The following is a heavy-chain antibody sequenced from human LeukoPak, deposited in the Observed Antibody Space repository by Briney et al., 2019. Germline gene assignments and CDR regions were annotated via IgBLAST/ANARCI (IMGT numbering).Heavy chain of an antibody. CDR3: ARGVLRGLDYFYMDV. Sequence: GGSLRLSCAAAGFTFSNYWMHWVRQAPGKGLVWVSRIKSDGRTNYADSVKGRFTISRDSSKNTLFLQMKSLRADDTAVYYCARGVLRGLDYFYMDVWGNGTTVTVSS. V-gene: IGHV3-74*01. D-gene: IGHD2-8*01. J-gene: IGHJ6*03. CDR1: GFTFSNYW. CDR2: IKSDGRT.